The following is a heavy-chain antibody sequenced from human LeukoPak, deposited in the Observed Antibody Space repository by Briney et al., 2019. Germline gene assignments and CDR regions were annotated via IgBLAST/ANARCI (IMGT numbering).Heavy chain of an antibody. V-gene: IGHV1-69*01. Sequence: GSSVKVSCKASGGTFSSYAISWVRQAPGQGLEWMGGIIPIFGTANYAQKFQGRVTITADESTSTAYMELSSLRSEDTAVYYCARGARGVYYDSSGNWFDPWAREPWSPSPQ. CDR2: IIPIFGTA. D-gene: IGHD3-22*01. CDR1: GGTFSSYA. J-gene: IGHJ5*02. CDR3: ARGARGVYYDSSGNWFDP.